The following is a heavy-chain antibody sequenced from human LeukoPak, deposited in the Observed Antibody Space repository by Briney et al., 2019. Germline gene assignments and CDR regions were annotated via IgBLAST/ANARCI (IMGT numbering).Heavy chain of an antibody. D-gene: IGHD6-19*01. CDR1: GYTFTAYY. V-gene: IGHV1-2*02. Sequence: ASVKISCKASGYTFTAYYIHWLRQAPGQGPEWMGWIKPDSGSSHYAQKFQGRVTMTRDTSSNSAYMDLTRLKSDDTAVYYCARARVPIAVAGLYYFDYWGQGAPVTLSS. CDR3: ARARVPIAVAGLYYFDY. CDR2: IKPDSGSS. J-gene: IGHJ4*02.